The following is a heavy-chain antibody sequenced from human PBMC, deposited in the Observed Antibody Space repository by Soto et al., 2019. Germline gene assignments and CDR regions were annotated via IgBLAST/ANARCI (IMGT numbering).Heavy chain of an antibody. CDR2: ITAFNGNT. Sequence: QVHLVQSGAEVEKPGASVKVSCKASGYTFTDYGISWVRQAPGQGLQWMGWITAFNGNTKYAQQFQGRVTMTTDTSTSTASMELRSLESDDTAVYYCARISQSDFWSGYYYFFDYCGQGTLVTVSS. D-gene: IGHD3-3*01. V-gene: IGHV1-18*01. CDR3: ARISQSDFWSGYYYFFDY. CDR1: GYTFTDYG. J-gene: IGHJ4*02.